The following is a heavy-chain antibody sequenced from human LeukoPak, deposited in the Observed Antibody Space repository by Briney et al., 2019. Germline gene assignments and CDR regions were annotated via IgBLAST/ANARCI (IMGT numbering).Heavy chain of an antibody. D-gene: IGHD3-22*01. J-gene: IGHJ4*02. Sequence: SETLSLTCTVSGGSISSSSYYWGWIRQPPGKGLEWIGSIYYSGSTYYNPSLKSRVTISVDTPKNQFSLKLSSVTAADTAVYYCARVGKDSSGSFYYFDYWGQGTLVTVSS. V-gene: IGHV4-39*07. CDR3: ARVGKDSSGSFYYFDY. CDR1: GGSISSSSYY. CDR2: IYYSGST.